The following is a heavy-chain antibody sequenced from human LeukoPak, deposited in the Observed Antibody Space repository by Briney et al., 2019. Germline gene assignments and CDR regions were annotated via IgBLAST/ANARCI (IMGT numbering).Heavy chain of an antibody. J-gene: IGHJ4*02. Sequence: GGSLRLSCAASGFTFSSYAMSWVRQAPGKGLEWVSAISGSGGSSYYADSVKGRFTISRDNSKNTLYLQMNSLRAEDTAVYYCAKDIKAYSSGCDYWGQGTLVTVSS. V-gene: IGHV3-23*01. CDR1: GFTFSSYA. CDR2: ISGSGGSS. D-gene: IGHD6-19*01. CDR3: AKDIKAYSSGCDY.